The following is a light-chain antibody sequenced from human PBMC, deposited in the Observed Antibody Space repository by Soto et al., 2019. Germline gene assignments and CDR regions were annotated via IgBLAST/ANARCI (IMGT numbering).Light chain of an antibody. CDR3: QQYNNWPPWT. Sequence: EIILTQSPDTLSLSPGERATLSCRASQSVGSYLAWYQQKPGQAPRLLIYDASNRATGIPARFSGSGSGTEFTLTISSLQSEDFAVYYCQQYNNWPPWTFGQGTKVDIK. V-gene: IGKV3D-15*01. J-gene: IGKJ1*01. CDR2: DAS. CDR1: QSVGSY.